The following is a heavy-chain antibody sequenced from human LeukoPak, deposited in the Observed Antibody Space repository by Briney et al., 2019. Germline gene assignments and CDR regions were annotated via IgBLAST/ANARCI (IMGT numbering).Heavy chain of an antibody. CDR2: ITGSGDGT. J-gene: IGHJ4*02. CDR3: AKASLPKRQRGIDY. CDR1: GFTFSTYA. Sequence: PGGSLRLSCAASGFTFSTYAMTWVRQAPGKGLEWVSSITGSGDGTSAADSVKGRFSISRDNSKNTLYLQMNSLRAEDTAVYYCAKASLPKRQRGIDYWGQGTLVTVSS. V-gene: IGHV3-23*01. D-gene: IGHD7-27*01.